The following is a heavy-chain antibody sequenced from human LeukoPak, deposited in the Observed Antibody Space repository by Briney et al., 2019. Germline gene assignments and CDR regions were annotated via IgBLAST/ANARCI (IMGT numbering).Heavy chain of an antibody. D-gene: IGHD3-16*02. CDR1: GGSISSYY. J-gene: IGHJ5*02. Sequence: SETLSLTCTVSGGSISSYYWSWIRQPAGKGLVWFGRIYTSGSTNYNPSLKSRVTMSVDTSKNQFSLKLSSVTAADTAVYYCAREDMITFGGVIVTWGQGTLVTVSS. CDR2: IYTSGST. V-gene: IGHV4-4*07. CDR3: AREDMITFGGVIVT.